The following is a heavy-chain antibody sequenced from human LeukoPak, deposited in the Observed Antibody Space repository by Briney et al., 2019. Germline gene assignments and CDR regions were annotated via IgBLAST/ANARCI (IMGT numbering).Heavy chain of an antibody. CDR2: LYYSGST. CDR3: ARHFGPQTGSYFRFDP. CDR1: GGFISSNNYY. Sequence: KPSETLSLTCTVSGGFISSNNYYWGWIRQPPGKGLEWIVSLYYSGSTYFNPSLKSRVSISVDTSNNQFSLRLSSVTAADSAVYYCARHFGPQTGSYFRFDPWGQGTLVTVSS. D-gene: IGHD3-10*01. V-gene: IGHV4-39*01. J-gene: IGHJ5*02.